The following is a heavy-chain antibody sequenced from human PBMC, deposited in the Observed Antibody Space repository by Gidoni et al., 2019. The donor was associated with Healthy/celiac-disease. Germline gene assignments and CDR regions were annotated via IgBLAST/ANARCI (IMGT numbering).Heavy chain of an antibody. Sequence: QVQLVESGGRVVKPGRSLRLSCTASEFTFSTYAMHWVRQAPGRGLEWVAVISYDGSDKYYADSVKGRFTISRDNSKNTLYLQMNSLRPEDTAVYYCARSTQVFRAFDLWGQGTMVTVSS. CDR1: EFTFSTYA. J-gene: IGHJ3*01. CDR2: ISYDGSDK. CDR3: ARSTQVFRAFDL. V-gene: IGHV3-30-3*01. D-gene: IGHD2-21*01.